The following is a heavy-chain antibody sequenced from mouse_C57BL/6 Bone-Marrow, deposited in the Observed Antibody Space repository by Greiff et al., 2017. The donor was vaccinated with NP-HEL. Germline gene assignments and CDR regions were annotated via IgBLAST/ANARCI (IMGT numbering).Heavy chain of an antibody. V-gene: IGHV1-15*01. D-gene: IGHD2-3*01. J-gene: IGHJ2*01. Sequence: QVQLQQSGAELVRPGASVTLSCKASGYTFTDYEMHWVKQTPVHGLEWIGAIDPETGGTAYNQKFKGKAILTADKSSSTAYMELRSLTSVDSAVYYCTRKGWLLRAYWGQGTTLTVSS. CDR2: IDPETGGT. CDR3: TRKGWLLRAY. CDR1: GYTFTDYE.